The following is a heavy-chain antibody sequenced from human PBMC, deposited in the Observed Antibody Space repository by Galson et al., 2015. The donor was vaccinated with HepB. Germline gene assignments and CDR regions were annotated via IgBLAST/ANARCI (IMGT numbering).Heavy chain of an antibody. J-gene: IGHJ6*03. CDR2: IWNDGSNK. CDR3: ARGHIYNYVEIYYYYMDV. D-gene: IGHD5-18*01. Sequence: SLRLSCAPSGFTFSSYGMHWVRQAPGKGLEWVAVIWNDGSNKYYGDSVKGRFTIARDNSKNTLYLQMNSLRAEDTAVYYCARGHIYNYVEIYYYYMDVWGKGTTVTVSS. V-gene: IGHV3-33*01. CDR1: GFTFSSYG.